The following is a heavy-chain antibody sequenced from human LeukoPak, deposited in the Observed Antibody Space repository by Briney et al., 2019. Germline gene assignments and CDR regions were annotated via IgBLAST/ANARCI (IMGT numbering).Heavy chain of an antibody. CDR1: GFTFSSYG. J-gene: IGHJ4*02. CDR3: ARAPDILTGYYFDY. D-gene: IGHD3-9*01. Sequence: GGSLRLSCAASGFTFSSYGMHWVRQAPGKGLEWVAVIWYDGSNKYYADSVKGRFTISRDNSKNTLYLQMNSLRAEDTAVYYCARAPDILTGYYFDYWGQGTLVSVSS. CDR2: IWYDGSNK. V-gene: IGHV3-33*01.